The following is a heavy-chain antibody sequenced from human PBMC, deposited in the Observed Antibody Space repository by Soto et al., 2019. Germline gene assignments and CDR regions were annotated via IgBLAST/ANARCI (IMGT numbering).Heavy chain of an antibody. J-gene: IGHJ6*02. CDR2: INAGNGNT. Sequence: ASVHGACKGSGYTFTSDAVHLVRQAPGQRLEWMGWINAGNGNTKYSQKFQGRVTITRDTSASTAYMELSSLRSEDTAVYYCARDRSPYYDILTGYTYYYYYGMDVWGQGTTVTVSS. CDR1: GYTFTSDA. V-gene: IGHV1-3*01. CDR3: ARDRSPYYDILTGYTYYYYYGMDV. D-gene: IGHD3-9*01.